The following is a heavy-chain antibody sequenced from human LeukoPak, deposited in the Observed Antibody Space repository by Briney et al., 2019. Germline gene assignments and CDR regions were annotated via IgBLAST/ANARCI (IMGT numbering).Heavy chain of an antibody. V-gene: IGHV4-34*01. Sequence: SQTLSLTCAVCGGSFSGYYWSWIRQPPGKGLEWIGEINHSGSTNYNPSLKSRGTISVDTSKTQFSLKLSSVTAADTAVYYCARGIAAAGFFQHWGQGTLVTVSS. CDR1: GGSFSGYY. D-gene: IGHD6-13*01. J-gene: IGHJ1*01. CDR3: ARGIAAAGFFQH. CDR2: INHSGST.